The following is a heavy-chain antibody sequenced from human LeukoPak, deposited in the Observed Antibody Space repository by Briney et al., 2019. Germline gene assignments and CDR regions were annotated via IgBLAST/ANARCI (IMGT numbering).Heavy chain of an antibody. D-gene: IGHD6-19*01. J-gene: IGHJ4*02. Sequence: GGPQRLSWAASGFIFSSYAMSWVRQAREKGLEWVTAYSGNCGSTYYADSVKGRFTISRDNSKSTLYLQMNSVRAEDTAVYYCAYHTCIAVSAFDYWVQGTLVTVSA. CDR3: AYHTCIAVSAFDY. V-gene: IGHV3-23*01. CDR2: YSGNCGST. CDR1: GFIFSSYA.